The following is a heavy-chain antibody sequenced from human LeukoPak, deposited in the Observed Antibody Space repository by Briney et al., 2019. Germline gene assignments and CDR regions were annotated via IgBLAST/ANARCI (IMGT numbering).Heavy chain of an antibody. CDR3: AKGGGHYSGYDDYFDY. CDR1: GFTFSSYG. CDR2: ISYDGSNK. J-gene: IGHJ4*02. V-gene: IGHV3-30*18. Sequence: PGGSLRLSCAASGFTFSSYGMHWVRQAPGKGLEWVAVISYDGSNKYYADSVKGRFTISRDNSKNTLYLQMNSLRAEDTAVYYCAKGGGHYSGYDDYFDYWGQGTLVTVSS. D-gene: IGHD5-12*01.